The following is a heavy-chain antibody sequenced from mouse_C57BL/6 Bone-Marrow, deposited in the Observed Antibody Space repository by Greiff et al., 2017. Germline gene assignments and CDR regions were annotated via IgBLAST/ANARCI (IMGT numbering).Heavy chain of an antibody. J-gene: IGHJ3*01. V-gene: IGHV1-63*01. CDR2: IYPGGGYT. CDR1: GYTFTNYW. CDR3: ARDVYSAWFAY. Sequence: QVQLQQSGAELVRPGTSVKMSCKASGYTFTNYWIGWAKQRPGHGLEWIGDIYPGGGYTNYNEKFKGKATLTAAKSSSTTYMQFSSRTSEDSAIDVYARDVYSAWFAYGGRGNLITVTA.